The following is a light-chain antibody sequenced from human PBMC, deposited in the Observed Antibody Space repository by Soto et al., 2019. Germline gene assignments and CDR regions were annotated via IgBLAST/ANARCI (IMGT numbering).Light chain of an antibody. J-gene: IGKJ3*01. CDR1: QSVSSY. Sequence: EIVLTQSPATLSLSPGERATLSCRASQSVSSYLAWYQQKPGQAPRLLIYDASNRATGIPARFSGSGSGTDFPLTISSLEPEDLAVYYCQQRSNWPPAFGRGTKVDIK. CDR3: QQRSNWPPA. CDR2: DAS. V-gene: IGKV3-11*01.